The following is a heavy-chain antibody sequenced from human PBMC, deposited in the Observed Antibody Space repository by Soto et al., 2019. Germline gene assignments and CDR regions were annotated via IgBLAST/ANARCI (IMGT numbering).Heavy chain of an antibody. V-gene: IGHV1-69*13. CDR2: IIPIFGTA. D-gene: IGHD3-3*01. CDR1: GGTFSSYA. CDR3: ARRDRRNYDFWSGQSPFDY. Sequence: SVKVSCKASGGTFSSYAISWVRQAPGQGLEWMGGIIPIFGTANYAQKFQGRVTITADESTSTAYMELSSLRSEDTAVYYCARRDRRNYDFWSGQSPFDYWGQGTLVTVSS. J-gene: IGHJ4*02.